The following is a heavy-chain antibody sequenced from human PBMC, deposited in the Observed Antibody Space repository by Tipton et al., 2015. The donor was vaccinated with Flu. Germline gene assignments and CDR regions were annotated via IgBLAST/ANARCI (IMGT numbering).Heavy chain of an antibody. Sequence: TLSLTCVVHGGSFRGYYWSWIRRSPGKGLEWIGEIDHSGTTNYSLSLKCRVTISRDTSKIQFSLNMVSVTAAHTAVYYCARSVVGSGSQYPVGYYYYGMDVWGQGTTVTVSS. D-gene: IGHD3-10*01. J-gene: IGHJ6*02. CDR3: ARSVVGSGSQYPVGYYYYGMDV. CDR1: GGSFRGYY. CDR2: IDHSGTT. V-gene: IGHV4-34*01.